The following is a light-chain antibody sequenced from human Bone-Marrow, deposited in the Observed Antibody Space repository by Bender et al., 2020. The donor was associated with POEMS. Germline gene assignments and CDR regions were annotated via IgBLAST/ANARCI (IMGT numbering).Light chain of an antibody. J-gene: IGLJ3*02. Sequence: QSALAQPASVSGSPGQSVTISCIDIGDYTLVSWYQHHPGKATKLLIYEGSKRPSGVSNRFSGSRSGNTASLTISGLLAEDEADYYCCSYVGDDTLVFGGGTKLTVL. V-gene: IGLV2-23*01. CDR3: CSYVGDDTLV. CDR1: GDYTL. CDR2: EGS.